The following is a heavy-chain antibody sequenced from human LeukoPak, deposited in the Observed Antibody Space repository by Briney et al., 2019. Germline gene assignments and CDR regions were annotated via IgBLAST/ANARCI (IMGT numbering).Heavy chain of an antibody. CDR1: GFTFRSYA. J-gene: IGHJ4*02. D-gene: IGHD1-26*01. CDR3: ARDLGISVGASDLDY. Sequence: GRSLRLSCAASGFTFRSYAMHWVRQAPGKGLEWVAFISYDGSIKYYADSVKGRFTISRDNSKNTVYLQMNSLRAEDTAVYYCARDLGISVGASDLDYWGQGTLVTVSS. CDR2: ISYDGSIK. V-gene: IGHV3-30*14.